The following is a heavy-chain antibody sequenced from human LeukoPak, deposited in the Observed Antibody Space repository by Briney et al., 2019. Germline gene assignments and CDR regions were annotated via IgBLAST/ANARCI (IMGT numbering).Heavy chain of an antibody. Sequence: GGSLRLSCAASGFSFTTYWMGWVRQAPGKGLEWVANINQDESSQYYVDAVRGRFTISRDNAKNSLNLQMNSLRADDTAVYYCARSARLMKGVVEVTALDDWGQGTLVTVSS. CDR3: ARSARLMKGVVEVTALDD. D-gene: IGHD3-3*01. J-gene: IGHJ4*02. V-gene: IGHV3-7*01. CDR2: INQDESSQ. CDR1: GFSFTTYW.